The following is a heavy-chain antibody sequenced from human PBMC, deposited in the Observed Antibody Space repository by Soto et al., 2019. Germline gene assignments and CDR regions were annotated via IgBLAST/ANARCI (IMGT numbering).Heavy chain of an antibody. CDR3: AREGHYYDSSGYYKDYYGRDV. Sequence: QVQLVQSGAEVKKPGASVKVSCKASGYTFTSYGISWVRQAPGQGLEWMGWISAYNGNTNYSQKLQGRVTLTTDTSTSTAYMELRSLRSDDTAVYYCAREGHYYDSSGYYKDYYGRDVWGQGTTVTVAS. V-gene: IGHV1-18*01. CDR2: ISAYNGNT. CDR1: GYTFTSYG. J-gene: IGHJ6*02. D-gene: IGHD3-22*01.